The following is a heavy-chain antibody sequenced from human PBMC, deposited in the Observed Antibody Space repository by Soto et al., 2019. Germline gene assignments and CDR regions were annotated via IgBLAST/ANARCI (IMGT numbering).Heavy chain of an antibody. CDR3: ARDVTPEGFLEWLYSDY. D-gene: IGHD3-3*01. CDR2: IKQDGSEK. Sequence: GGSLRLSCAASGFTFSSYWMSWVRQAPGKGLEWVANIKQDGSEKYYVDSVKGRFTISRDNAKNSLYLQMNSLRAEDTAVYYCARDVTPEGFLEWLYSDYWGQGTLVTVSS. V-gene: IGHV3-7*01. J-gene: IGHJ4*02. CDR1: GFTFSSYW.